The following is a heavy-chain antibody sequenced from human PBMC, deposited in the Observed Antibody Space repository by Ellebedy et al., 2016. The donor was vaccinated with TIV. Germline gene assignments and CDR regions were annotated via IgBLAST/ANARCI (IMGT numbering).Heavy chain of an antibody. V-gene: IGHV3-23*01. CDR3: ARDLDRNYPGTYFDY. Sequence: GESLKISCAASGFTFSSYAMSWVRQAPGKGLEWVSAISGSGGTTYYADSVKGRFTISRDNSKNTLDLQMSSLRAEDTAVYYCARDLDRNYPGTYFDYWGQGTLVTVSS. D-gene: IGHD4-11*01. CDR1: GFTFSSYA. CDR2: ISGSGGTT. J-gene: IGHJ4*02.